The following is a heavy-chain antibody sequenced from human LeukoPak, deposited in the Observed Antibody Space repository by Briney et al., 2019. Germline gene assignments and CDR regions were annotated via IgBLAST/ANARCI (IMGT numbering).Heavy chain of an antibody. V-gene: IGHV3-66*01. CDR2: IHRGGNT. CDR3: ARDPGYGLGVDYGDY. CDR1: GFTVSGNY. J-gene: IGHJ4*02. Sequence: GSLRLSCAASGFTVSGNYMRWVRQAPGKGLEWLSVIHRGGNTYYADSVQGRFTISRDSSKNTVFLQMDSLRAEDTAVYYCARDPGYGLGVDYGDYWGQGTLVTVSS. D-gene: IGHD3-10*01.